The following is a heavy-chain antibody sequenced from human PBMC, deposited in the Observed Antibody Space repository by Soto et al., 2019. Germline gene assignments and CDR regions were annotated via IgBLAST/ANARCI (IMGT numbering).Heavy chain of an antibody. CDR2: IYYSGST. Sequence: SETLSLTCAVSGGSISSYYWSWIRQPPGKGLEWIGYIYYSGSTNYNPSLKSRVTISVDTSKNQFSLKLSSVTAADTAVYYCAGARDGYNYYYYGMDVWGQGTTVTVSS. CDR1: GGSISSYY. D-gene: IGHD5-12*01. CDR3: AGARDGYNYYYYGMDV. V-gene: IGHV4-59*01. J-gene: IGHJ6*02.